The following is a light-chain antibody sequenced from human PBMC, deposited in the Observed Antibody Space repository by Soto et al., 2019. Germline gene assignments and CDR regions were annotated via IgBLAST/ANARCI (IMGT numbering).Light chain of an antibody. CDR3: LQDINYPWT. V-gene: IGKV1-6*01. CDR1: QGIGNA. CDR2: GAS. J-gene: IGKJ1*01. Sequence: ILMTQSPVTLSVSAGDRVTISCRASQGIGNALGWYQQKPGKPPKVLIYGASNLQSGVPPRFSGSGSGTDFTPAISSLQPEDSATYYCLQDINYPWTFGQGTKVDIK.